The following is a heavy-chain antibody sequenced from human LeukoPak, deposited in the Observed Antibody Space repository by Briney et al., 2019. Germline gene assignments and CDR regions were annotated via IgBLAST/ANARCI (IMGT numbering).Heavy chain of an antibody. J-gene: IGHJ4*02. CDR3: ARRTWGVYYFDY. CDR1: GGSISSYY. V-gene: IGHV4-4*09. D-gene: IGHD3-10*01. CDR2: IYTSGST. Sequence: SETLSLTCTVSGGSISSYYWSWIRQPPGKGLEWIGYIYTSGSTNYNPSLKSRVTISVDTSKNQFSLKLSSVTAADTAVYYCARRTWGVYYFDYWGQGTLVTVSS.